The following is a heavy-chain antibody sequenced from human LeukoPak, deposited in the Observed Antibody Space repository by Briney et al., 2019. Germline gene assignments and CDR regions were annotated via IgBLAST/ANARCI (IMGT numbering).Heavy chain of an antibody. CDR1: GFTLSNYS. V-gene: IGHV3-48*01. Sequence: GGSLRLSCAVSGFTLSNYSMNWVRQAPGKGLEWISYISGSGFTIHYADSVKGRFTISRDNAKNSLYLQMNSLRAEDTAVYYCARGVPKTSYYYYYMDVWGKGTTVTVSS. J-gene: IGHJ6*03. CDR2: ISGSGFTI. D-gene: IGHD4-11*01. CDR3: ARGVPKTSYYYYYMDV.